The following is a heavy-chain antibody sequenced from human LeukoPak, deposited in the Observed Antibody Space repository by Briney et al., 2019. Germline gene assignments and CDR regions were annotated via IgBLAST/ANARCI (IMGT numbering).Heavy chain of an antibody. CDR2: IYYSGST. V-gene: IGHV4-39*01. Sequence: NPSETLSLTCTVSGGSISSSSYYWGWIRQPPGKGLEWIGSIYYSGSTYYNPSLKSRVTISVDTSKNQFSLKLSSVTAADTAVYYCARRENNWFDPWGQGTLVTVSS. CDR3: ARRENNWFDP. J-gene: IGHJ5*02. CDR1: GGSISSSSYY.